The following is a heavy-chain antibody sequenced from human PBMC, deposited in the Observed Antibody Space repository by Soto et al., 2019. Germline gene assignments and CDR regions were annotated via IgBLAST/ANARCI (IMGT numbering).Heavy chain of an antibody. V-gene: IGHV1-69*06. CDR2: IVPMFGTS. CDR3: NRGSEYDFWSGYL. CDR1: GGTSTRYA. J-gene: IGHJ4*02. Sequence: QERLVQSGAEARKPGSSVKVSCKVTGGTSTRYAINWVRQAPGQGLEWMGGIVPMFGTSKYAQKFQGRVTITADTSTNIAYMELRSLRSEDTAVYYCNRGSEYDFWSGYLWGQGTLVSVSS. D-gene: IGHD3-3*01.